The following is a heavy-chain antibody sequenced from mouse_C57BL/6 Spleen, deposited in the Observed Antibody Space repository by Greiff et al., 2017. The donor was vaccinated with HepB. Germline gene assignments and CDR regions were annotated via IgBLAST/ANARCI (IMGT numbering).Heavy chain of an antibody. CDR2: ISSGSSTI. V-gene: IGHV5-17*01. Sequence: EVQVVESGGGLVKPGGSLKLSCAASGFTFSDYGMHWVRQAPEKGLEWVAYISSGSSTIYYADTVTGRFTISRDKAKNTLILQMTSLRSEDTAMYYCARDYYGSSYFDYWGQGTTLTVSS. CDR1: GFTFSDYG. J-gene: IGHJ2*01. D-gene: IGHD1-1*01. CDR3: ARDYYGSSYFDY.